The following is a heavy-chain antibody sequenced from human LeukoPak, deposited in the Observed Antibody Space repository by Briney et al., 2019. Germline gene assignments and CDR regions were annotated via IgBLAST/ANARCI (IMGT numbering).Heavy chain of an antibody. Sequence: GGSLRLSCAASGFTFSSYSMNWVRQAPGKGLEWVSSISSSSSYIYYADSVKGRFTISRDNAKNSLYLQMNSLRAEDTAVYYCASPRLPLNPYYFDYWGQGTLVTVSS. CDR1: GFTFSSYS. D-gene: IGHD4-11*01. CDR2: ISSSSSYI. CDR3: ASPRLPLNPYYFDY. J-gene: IGHJ4*02. V-gene: IGHV3-21*01.